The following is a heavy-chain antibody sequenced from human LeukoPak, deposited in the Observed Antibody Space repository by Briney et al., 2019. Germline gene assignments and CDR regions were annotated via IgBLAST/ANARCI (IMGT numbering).Heavy chain of an antibody. CDR2: LSGRGDSK. V-gene: IGHV3-23*01. Sequence: GGSLRLSCAASGFTFENYAMSWVRQAPGKGLEWVSGLSGRGDSKYYADSVMGRSTISRDNSKSTLYLQINRLRAEDTAMYAKDFRDTSMFTDTYFDSWGLGTLVTVSS. CDR3: DFRDTSMFTDTYFDS. CDR1: GFTFENYA. D-gene: IGHD5-18*01. J-gene: IGHJ4*02.